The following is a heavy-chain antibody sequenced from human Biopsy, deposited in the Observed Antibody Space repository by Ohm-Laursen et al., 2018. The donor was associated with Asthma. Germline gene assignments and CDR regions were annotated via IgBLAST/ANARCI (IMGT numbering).Heavy chain of an antibody. CDR3: ARDMNRDGWYFDY. Sequence: SLRLSCAASGFTFSSYSMNWVRQAPGKGLEWVSYTSSSSSTIYYADSVKGRFTISRDNAKNSLYLQMNSLRGDDTAVYYCARDMNRDGWYFDYWGQGTLVTVSS. J-gene: IGHJ4*02. CDR2: TSSSSSTI. D-gene: IGHD5-24*01. V-gene: IGHV3-48*01. CDR1: GFTFSSYS.